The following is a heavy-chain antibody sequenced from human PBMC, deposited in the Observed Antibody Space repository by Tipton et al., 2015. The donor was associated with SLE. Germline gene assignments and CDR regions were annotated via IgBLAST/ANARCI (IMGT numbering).Heavy chain of an antibody. CDR3: ARRGDVTLFGVKGFDY. CDR2: IFYSGHT. Sequence: GLVKPSETLSLACTVSGGSISGSNYYWGWIRQPPGKGLEWIGSIFYSGHTFYNPSLESRVTISVDTSENQFSLKLTSVTAADTAVYYCARRGDVTLFGVKGFDYWGQGTQLTVSS. V-gene: IGHV4-39*07. CDR1: GGSISGSNYY. J-gene: IGHJ4*02. D-gene: IGHD3-3*01.